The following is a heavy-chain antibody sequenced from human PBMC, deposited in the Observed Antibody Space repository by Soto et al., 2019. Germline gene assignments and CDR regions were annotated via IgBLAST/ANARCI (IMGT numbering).Heavy chain of an antibody. Sequence: SETLSLTCAVYGGSFSVHYWSWIRQPPGKGLEWIAEINRSGDTNYNPSLKSRVTISADTSKNQLSLNLRSTTAADTAVYYCATLALWGDHVFAVAWGQGTLVTVSS. CDR2: INRSGDT. CDR3: ATLALWGDHVFAVA. D-gene: IGHD3-16*01. V-gene: IGHV4-34*01. CDR1: GGSFSVHY. J-gene: IGHJ5*02.